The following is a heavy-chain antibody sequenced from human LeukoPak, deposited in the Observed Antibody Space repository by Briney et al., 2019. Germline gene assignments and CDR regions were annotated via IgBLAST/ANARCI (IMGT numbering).Heavy chain of an antibody. CDR1: GFSFSRNA. CDR2: VIGSGGST. Sequence: PGGSLRLSCAASGFSFSRNAMSWVRQAPGKGLEWVSAVIGSGGSTDYADSVKGRFTISRDNSKNTLYLQMNTLRAEDTAIYDCAKGGDDYAYWGQGTLVTVSS. D-gene: IGHD3-16*01. V-gene: IGHV3-23*01. CDR3: AKGGDDYAY. J-gene: IGHJ4*02.